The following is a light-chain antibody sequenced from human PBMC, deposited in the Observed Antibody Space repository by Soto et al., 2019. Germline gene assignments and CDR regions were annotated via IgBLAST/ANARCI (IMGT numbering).Light chain of an antibody. CDR3: QSYDSRLSGYVV. CDR2: GNS. J-gene: IGLJ2*01. CDR1: SSNIGAGYD. Sequence: QSVLAQPPSVCGAPGHRVTISCNGSSSNIGAGYDVHWYQQLPGTAPKLLIYGNSNRPSGVPDRFSGSKSGTSASLAITGLQAEDEADYYCQSYDSRLSGYVVFGGGTKLTVL. V-gene: IGLV1-40*01.